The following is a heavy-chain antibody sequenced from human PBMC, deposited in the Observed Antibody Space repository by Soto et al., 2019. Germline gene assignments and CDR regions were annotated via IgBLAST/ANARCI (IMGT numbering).Heavy chain of an antibody. V-gene: IGHV4-59*01. CDR2: IYYSGST. D-gene: IGHD2-15*01. Sequence: SETLSLTCTVSGGSISSYYWSWIRQPPGKGLEWIGYIYYSGSTNYNPSLKSRVTISVDTSKNEFSLKLSSVTAADTAVYYCAGALLGYCSGGTCYSTPYYYYGMDVWGQGTTVTVSS. CDR3: AGALLGYCSGGTCYSTPYYYYGMDV. J-gene: IGHJ6*02. CDR1: GGSISSYY.